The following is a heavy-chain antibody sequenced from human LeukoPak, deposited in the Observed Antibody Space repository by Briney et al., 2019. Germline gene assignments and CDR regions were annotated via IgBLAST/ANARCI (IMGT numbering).Heavy chain of an antibody. V-gene: IGHV3-74*01. CDR1: GFSFSSYW. J-gene: IGHJ4*02. CDR2: INSDGSST. CDR3: ARYYGSGTSLGY. D-gene: IGHD3-10*01. Sequence: GGSLRLSCAASGFSFSSYWMHWVRQAPGKRLVWVSRINSDGSSTSYADSVKGRFTISRDNAKNTLYLQMNSLRAADTAVYYCARYYGSGTSLGYWGQGTLVTVSS.